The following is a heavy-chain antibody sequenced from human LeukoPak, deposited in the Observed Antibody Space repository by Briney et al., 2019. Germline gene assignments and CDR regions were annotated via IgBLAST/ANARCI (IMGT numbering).Heavy chain of an antibody. V-gene: IGHV1-2*02. D-gene: IGHD3-9*01. CDR1: GYTFIDYD. Sequence: GASVKVSCKASGYTFIDYDMHWVRQAPGQGPEWMGWINPKSGGTKYAQKFQGRVTMTRDTSTSTVYLELSRLTSDDTAIYYCARETIELWDYWGQGTLVTVSS. J-gene: IGHJ4*02. CDR3: ARETIELWDY. CDR2: INPKSGGT.